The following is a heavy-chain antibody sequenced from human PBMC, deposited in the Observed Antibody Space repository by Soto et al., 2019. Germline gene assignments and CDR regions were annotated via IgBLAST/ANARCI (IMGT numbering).Heavy chain of an antibody. V-gene: IGHV1-3*01. Sequence: APVKVSCKASGYTFTSYAMHWVRQAPGQRLEWMGWINAGNGNTKYSQKFQGRVTITRDTSASTAYMELSSLRSEDTAVYYCARDKVVADQYYFDYGGQGTLVXVSS. CDR1: GYTFTSYA. CDR2: INAGNGNT. D-gene: IGHD2-15*01. CDR3: ARDKVVADQYYFDY. J-gene: IGHJ4*02.